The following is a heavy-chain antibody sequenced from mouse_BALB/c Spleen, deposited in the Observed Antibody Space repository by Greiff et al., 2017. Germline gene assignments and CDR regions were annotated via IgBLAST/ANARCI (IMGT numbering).Heavy chain of an antibody. V-gene: IGHV2-4-1*01. CDR2: IWSGGST. D-gene: IGHD2-14*01. J-gene: IGHJ4*01. CDR3: ARKGYDYDYYAMDY. CDR1: GFSLTSYG. Sequence: VKLVESGPGLVQPSQSLSITCTVSGFSLTSYGVHWVRQSPGKGLEWLGVIWSGGSTDYNAAFISRLSISKDNSKSQVFFKMNSLQADDTAIYYCARKGYDYDYYAMDYWGQGTSVTVSS.